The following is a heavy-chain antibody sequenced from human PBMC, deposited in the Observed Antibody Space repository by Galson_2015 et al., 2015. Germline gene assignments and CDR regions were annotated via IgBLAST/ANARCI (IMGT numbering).Heavy chain of an antibody. Sequence: SLRLSCAASGFTFSSYAMHWVRQAPGKGLEWVAVISYDGSNKYYADSVKGRFTISRDNSKNTLYLQMNSLRAEDTAVYYCARGSTGSYYYDSSGYYSPFGHFDYWGQGTLVTVSS. V-gene: IGHV3-30-3*01. CDR3: ARGSTGSYYYDSSGYYSPFGHFDY. CDR1: GFTFSSYA. CDR2: ISYDGSNK. D-gene: IGHD3-22*01. J-gene: IGHJ4*02.